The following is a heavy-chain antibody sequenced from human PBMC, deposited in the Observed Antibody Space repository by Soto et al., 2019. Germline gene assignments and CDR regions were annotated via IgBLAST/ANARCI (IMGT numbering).Heavy chain of an antibody. CDR2: VYNSGST. J-gene: IGHJ4*02. V-gene: IGHV4-59*01. CDR1: GGSSSGKY. Sequence: SETLSLTCTVSGGSSSGKYWTWIRQPPGKGLEWIGYVYNSGSTNYNPSLKSRVTISEDTSKSQFSLKVNSMTAADTAVYYCARYRREAVAGYTLDNWGQGILVTVSS. D-gene: IGHD6-13*01. CDR3: ARYRREAVAGYTLDN.